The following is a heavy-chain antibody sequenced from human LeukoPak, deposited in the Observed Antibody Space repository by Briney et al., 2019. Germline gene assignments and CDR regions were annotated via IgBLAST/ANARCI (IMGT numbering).Heavy chain of an antibody. CDR1: GYSFTSYW. J-gene: IGHJ6*04. CDR3: ARSSGVVRGIVIGMDV. D-gene: IGHD3-10*01. CDR2: IYPGDSDT. Sequence: LGESLQISCQGSGYSFTSYWIGWGRQVPGKGLEWMGIIYPGDSDTRYSPSFQGQVTISPDKSISTAYLQWSSLKASDTAMYYCARSSGVVRGIVIGMDVWGKGTTVTVSS. V-gene: IGHV5-51*01.